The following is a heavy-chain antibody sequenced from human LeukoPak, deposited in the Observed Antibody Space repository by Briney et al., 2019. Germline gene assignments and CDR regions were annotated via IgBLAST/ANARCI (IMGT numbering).Heavy chain of an antibody. CDR3: AKGAQNYYDSSDE. V-gene: IGHV3-9*01. J-gene: IGHJ4*02. Sequence: SLRLSCAASGFIFDDYAMHWVRQAPGKGLEWVSGISWNSGSIGYADSVKGRFTISRDNAKNSLYLQMNSLRAEDTALYYCAKGAQNYYDSSDEWGQGTLVTVSS. CDR1: GFIFDDYA. CDR2: ISWNSGSI. D-gene: IGHD3-22*01.